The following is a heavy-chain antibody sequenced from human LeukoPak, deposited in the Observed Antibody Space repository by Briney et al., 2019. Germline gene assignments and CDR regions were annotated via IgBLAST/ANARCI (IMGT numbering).Heavy chain of an antibody. Sequence: GGSLRLSCAASGFTFGPYTMNWVRQAPGKGLEWVSYISSSSDTIYYADSVKGRFTISRDNAKNSLYLQMNSLRAEDTAVYYCATGSPMVRGVPPAAFDIWGQGTMVTVSS. CDR1: GFTFGPYT. CDR2: ISSSSDTI. D-gene: IGHD3-10*01. J-gene: IGHJ3*02. V-gene: IGHV3-48*04. CDR3: ATGSPMVRGVPPAAFDI.